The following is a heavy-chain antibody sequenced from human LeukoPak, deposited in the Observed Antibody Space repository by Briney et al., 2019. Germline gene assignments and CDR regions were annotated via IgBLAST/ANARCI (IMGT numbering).Heavy chain of an antibody. CDR1: GFTFSNYE. V-gene: IGHV3-48*03. D-gene: IGHD3-10*02. Sequence: GGSLRLSCAASGFTFSNYEMHWVRQAPGKGLEWVSYISSSGSDIYYADSVKGRFTISRDNAKNSLYLHMNSLRAEDTAVYYCAELGITMIGGVWGKGTTVTISS. J-gene: IGHJ6*04. CDR3: AELGITMIGGV. CDR2: ISSSGSDI.